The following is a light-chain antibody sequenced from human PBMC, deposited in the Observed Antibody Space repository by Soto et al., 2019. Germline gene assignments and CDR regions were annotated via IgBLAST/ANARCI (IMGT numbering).Light chain of an antibody. V-gene: IGKV1-27*01. Sequence: DIQMTQSPTSLSASVGDRVTITCRASQGIRNFVAWYQQKPGKAPKLLIYAASTLQSGVPSRFSGSGSATDSTLTINSLQPEDVATYSCQNYSSVPVFGPGTKVEIK. J-gene: IGKJ3*01. CDR2: AAS. CDR3: QNYSSVPV. CDR1: QGIRNF.